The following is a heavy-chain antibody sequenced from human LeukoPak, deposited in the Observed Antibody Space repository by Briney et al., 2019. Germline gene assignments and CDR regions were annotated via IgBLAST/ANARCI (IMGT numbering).Heavy chain of an antibody. V-gene: IGHV3-33*01. CDR1: GFTFSSTG. Sequence: GRSLGLSCEASGFTFSSTGLHWVGQAPGKGLEWVAVIWYDGSNKYYADSVKGRFTISRDNSKNTLYLQMNSLRAEDTAVYYCARGAADTDYYYYGMDVWGQGTTVTVSS. D-gene: IGHD6-13*01. J-gene: IGHJ6*02. CDR2: IWYDGSNK. CDR3: ARGAADTDYYYYGMDV.